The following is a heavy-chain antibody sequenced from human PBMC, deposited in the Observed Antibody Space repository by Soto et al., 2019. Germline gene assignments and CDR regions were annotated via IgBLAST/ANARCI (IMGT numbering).Heavy chain of an antibody. V-gene: IGHV3-30*18. CDR3: AKDTSTSYFRYYFDY. D-gene: IGHD2-2*01. J-gene: IGHJ4*02. Sequence: GGSLRLSCAASGFTFSSYGMHWVRQAPGKGLEWVAVISYDGSNKYYADSVKGRFTISRDNSKNTLYLQMNSLRAEDTAVYYCAKDTSTSYFRYYFDYWGQGALVTVSS. CDR2: ISYDGSNK. CDR1: GFTFSSYG.